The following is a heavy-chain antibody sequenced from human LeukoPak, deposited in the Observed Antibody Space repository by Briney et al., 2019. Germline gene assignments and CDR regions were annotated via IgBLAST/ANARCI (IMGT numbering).Heavy chain of an antibody. CDR3: ARDDHNANKEFDY. V-gene: IGHV3-74*01. CDR2: INTDGTTI. J-gene: IGHJ4*01. Sequence: GGSLRLSCTTSGFTFSRYWMHWVRQAPGKGLVWVSRINTDGTTINYADAVKGRFTISRDNAKNTLYLQMNSLRAEDTAIYYCARDDHNANKEFDYWGHGTLVTVSS. D-gene: IGHD4/OR15-4a*01. CDR1: GFTFSRYW.